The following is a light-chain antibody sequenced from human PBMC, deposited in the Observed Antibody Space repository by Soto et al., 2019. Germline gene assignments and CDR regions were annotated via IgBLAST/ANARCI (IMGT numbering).Light chain of an antibody. Sequence: QSALTQPPSASGSPGQSVTISCTGTSSDVGGYNYVSWYQHHPGKAPKLMIYEVSNRPSGVPDRFSGSKSGNTASLTVSGLQAEDEADYYCSSYAGSNNWNFGTGTKLTVL. CDR3: SSYAGSNNWN. CDR1: SSDVGGYNY. CDR2: EVS. J-gene: IGLJ1*01. V-gene: IGLV2-8*01.